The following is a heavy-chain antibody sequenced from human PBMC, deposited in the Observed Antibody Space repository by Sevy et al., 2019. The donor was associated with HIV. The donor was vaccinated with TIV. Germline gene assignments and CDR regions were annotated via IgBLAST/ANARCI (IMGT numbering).Heavy chain of an antibody. CDR3: ARDLYSGSYYENY. Sequence: GGSLRLSCAASGFTLSNYWMSWVRQAPGKGLEWVANIKQDGSDKYYVDSVKGRFTISKDNAKNSLYLQMNSLRAEDTAVYYCARDLYSGSYYENYWGQGTLVTVSS. J-gene: IGHJ4*02. V-gene: IGHV3-7*01. D-gene: IGHD1-26*01. CDR1: GFTLSNYW. CDR2: IKQDGSDK.